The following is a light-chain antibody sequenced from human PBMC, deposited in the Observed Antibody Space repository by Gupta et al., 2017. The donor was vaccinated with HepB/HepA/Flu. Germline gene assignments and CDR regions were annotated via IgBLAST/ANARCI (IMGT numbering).Light chain of an antibody. J-gene: IGKJ2*02. CDR3: QQKNSSPCT. CDR1: QSISSW. Sequence: IQMTQSPSTLSASVGDRVTITCRASQSISSWLAWYQQKPGKAPKLLIYTASRVESRVPSRFSGSGSGTEFTLTISSRQPDDFVTYYCQQKNSSPCTFGQGTKVEIK. V-gene: IGKV1-5*03. CDR2: TAS.